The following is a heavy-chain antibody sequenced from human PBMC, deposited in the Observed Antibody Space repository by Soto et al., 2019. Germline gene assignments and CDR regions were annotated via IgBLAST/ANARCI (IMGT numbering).Heavy chain of an antibody. CDR2: ITGDSTTI. CDR1: VFTVSRYS. D-gene: IGHD6-13*01. J-gene: IGHJ5*02. CDR3: ARDNGRAGSFDP. Sequence: GGSLRLACAASVFTVSRYSMNWARQAPGKGLEWISYITGDSTTIFYADSVKGRFTISRDNAKNSLFLQMNSLRDEDTAMYYCARDNGRAGSFDPWGQGTLVTVSS. V-gene: IGHV3-48*02.